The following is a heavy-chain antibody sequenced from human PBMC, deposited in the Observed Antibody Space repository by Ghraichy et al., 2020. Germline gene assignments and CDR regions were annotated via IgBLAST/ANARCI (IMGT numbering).Heavy chain of an antibody. CDR3: ARDHGSSWPYYFDY. V-gene: IGHV4-59*01. D-gene: IGHD6-13*01. CDR2: IYYSGST. CDR1: GGSISSYY. J-gene: IGHJ4*02. Sequence: SETLSLTCTVSGGSISSYYWSWIRQPPGKGLEWIGYIYYSGSTNYNPSLKSRVTISVDTSKNQFSLKLSSVTAADTAVYYCARDHGSSWPYYFDYWGQGTLVTVSS.